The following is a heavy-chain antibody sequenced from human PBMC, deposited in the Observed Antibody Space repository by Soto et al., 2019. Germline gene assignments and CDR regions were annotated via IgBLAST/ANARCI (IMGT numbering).Heavy chain of an antibody. CDR1: GFTFTSYA. V-gene: IGHV3-23*01. J-gene: IGHJ5*02. D-gene: IGHD2-21*02. CDR2: ISADGFTI. CDR3: VGSADCRGDCYWQFDP. Sequence: EGQVLESGGGLVQPGGSLRLTCAASGFTFTSYALSWVRQSPGKGLEWVSTISADGFTIDYAHSVKGRFTISRDNSKNTLFLQMNSLRAEDTAMYFCVGSADCRGDCYWQFDPWGLGTLVTVSS.